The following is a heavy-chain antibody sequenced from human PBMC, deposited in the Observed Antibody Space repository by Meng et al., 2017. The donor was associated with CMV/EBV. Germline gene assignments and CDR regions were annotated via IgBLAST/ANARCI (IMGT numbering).Heavy chain of an antibody. CDR3: ARDAQVAGATPGDY. Sequence: ASVKVSCKASGYTFTSYGISWVRQAPGQGLVWMGWISAYNGNTNYAQKLQGRVTMTTDTSTSTAYMELRSLRSDDTAVYYCARDAQVAGATPGDYWGQGTLVTVSS. D-gene: IGHD1-26*01. J-gene: IGHJ4*02. CDR1: GYTFTSYG. V-gene: IGHV1-18*01. CDR2: ISAYNGNT.